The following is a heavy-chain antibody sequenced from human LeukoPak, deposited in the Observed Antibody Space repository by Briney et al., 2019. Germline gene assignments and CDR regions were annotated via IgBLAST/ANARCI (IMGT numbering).Heavy chain of an antibody. CDR3: ARDRRLWNMDV. Sequence: PGRSLRLSCAASGFTFSSYAMSWVRQAPGKGLVWVSRINSDGSTTTYADSVKGRFTISRDNAKNTLYLQMNSLRAEDTAVYYCARDRRLWNMDVWGTGTTVTISS. D-gene: IGHD4/OR15-4a*01. CDR2: INSDGSTT. V-gene: IGHV3-74*01. CDR1: GFTFSSYA. J-gene: IGHJ6*03.